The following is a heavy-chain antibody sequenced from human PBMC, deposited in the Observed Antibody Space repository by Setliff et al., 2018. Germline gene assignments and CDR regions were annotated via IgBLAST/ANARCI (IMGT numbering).Heavy chain of an antibody. CDR1: GFTFSDYW. V-gene: IGHV3-74*01. CDR3: GRAGKPYAIDV. Sequence: GESLTISCAASGFTFSDYWMHWVRQVPGKGPVWVSRISADGSATEYADSVKGRFTITRDNAKNTLYLQMDSLRVDDTAVYYCGRAGKPYAIDVWGQGTMVTVSS. J-gene: IGHJ3*01. CDR2: ISADGSAT.